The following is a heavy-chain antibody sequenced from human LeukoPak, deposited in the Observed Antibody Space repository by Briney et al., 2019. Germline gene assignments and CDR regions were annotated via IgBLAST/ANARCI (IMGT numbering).Heavy chain of an antibody. CDR1: GFTFSSYA. J-gene: IGHJ6*02. Sequence: GGSLRLSCAASGFTFSSYAMSWVRQAPGKGLEWVSAISGSGGSTYYADSVKGRFTISRDNSKNTLYLQMNSLRAEDTAVYYCANTYCSSTSCYRRRLEGYYYYGMDVWGQGTTVTVSS. CDR3: ANTYCSSTSCYRRRLEGYYYYGMDV. D-gene: IGHD2-2*01. V-gene: IGHV3-23*01. CDR2: ISGSGGST.